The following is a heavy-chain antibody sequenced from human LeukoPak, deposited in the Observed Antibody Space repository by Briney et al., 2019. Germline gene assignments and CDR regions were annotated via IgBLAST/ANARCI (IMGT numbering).Heavy chain of an antibody. V-gene: IGHV3-11*05. J-gene: IGHJ4*02. Sequence: TGGSLRLSCAGSGFTFSDYYMSWIRQAPGKGLEWVSYISSSGSYTNYADSVKGRFTISRDNARNSLYLQMNSLRAEDTAVYYCAKGNNGCYDSWGQGTLVTVSS. CDR3: AKGNNGCYDS. D-gene: IGHD2-15*01. CDR1: GFTFSDYY. CDR2: ISSSGSYT.